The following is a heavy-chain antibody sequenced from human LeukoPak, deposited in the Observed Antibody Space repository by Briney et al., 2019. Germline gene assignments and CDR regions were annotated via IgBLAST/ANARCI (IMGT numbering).Heavy chain of an antibody. J-gene: IGHJ4*02. CDR3: ATYYYDSSGYNPFDY. Sequence: PSETLSLTCAVYGGSFSGYYWSWIRQPPGKGLKWIGEINHSGSTNYNPSLKSRVTISVDTSKNQFSLKLSSVTAADTAVYYCATYYYDSSGYNPFDYWGQGTLVTVSS. D-gene: IGHD3-22*01. CDR2: INHSGST. CDR1: GGSFSGYY. V-gene: IGHV4-34*01.